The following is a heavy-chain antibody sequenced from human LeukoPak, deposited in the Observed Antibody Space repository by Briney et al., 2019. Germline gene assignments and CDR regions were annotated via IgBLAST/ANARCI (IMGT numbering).Heavy chain of an antibody. CDR2: ISGSSSYI. V-gene: IGHV3-21*01. Sequence: GGSLRLSCAASGFTFSSYSMNWVRQAPGKGLVWVSSISGSSSYIYYADSVKGRFTISRDNAKNSLYLQMNSLRAEDTAVYYCARDSGDYLTFFDYWGQGTLVTVSS. CDR3: ARDSGDYLTFFDY. J-gene: IGHJ4*02. CDR1: GFTFSSYS. D-gene: IGHD4-17*01.